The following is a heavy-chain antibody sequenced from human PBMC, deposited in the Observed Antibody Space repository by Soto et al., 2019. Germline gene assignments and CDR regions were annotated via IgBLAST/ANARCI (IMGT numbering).Heavy chain of an antibody. V-gene: IGHV1-3*05. CDR2: INAGNGNT. J-gene: IGHJ6*02. CDR3: ASEAIAAAAVYGMDV. CDR1: GYTFTNYA. D-gene: IGHD6-13*01. Sequence: QVQLLQSGAEEKKPGASVKVSCKASGYTFTNYAMHWVRQAPGQRLEWMGWINAGNGNTKYSQKFQGRVTITRDTSASTAYMELSSLRSEDTAVYYCASEAIAAAAVYGMDVWGQGTTVTVSS.